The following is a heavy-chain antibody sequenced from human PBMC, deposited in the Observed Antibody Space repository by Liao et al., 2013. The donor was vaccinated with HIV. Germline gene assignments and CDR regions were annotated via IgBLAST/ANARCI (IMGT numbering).Heavy chain of an antibody. D-gene: IGHD3-16*01. J-gene: IGHJ3*02. CDR1: GGSISSHF. CDR2: IFHSGTT. CDR3: ARVVVGDSTWGFSSSGPDAFDI. Sequence: QVQLLESGPGLVQPSETLSLTCTISGGSISSHFWTWVRQPPGKGLEWIGYIFHSGTTKYNPSLKSRVNISLDTSNNQVSLKLTSVTAADTAVYHCARVVVGDSTWGFSSSGPDAFDIWGRGTLVTVSS. V-gene: IGHV4-59*11.